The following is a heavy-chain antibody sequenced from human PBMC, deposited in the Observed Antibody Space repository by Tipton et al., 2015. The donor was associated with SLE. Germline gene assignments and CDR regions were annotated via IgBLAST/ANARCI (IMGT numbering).Heavy chain of an antibody. CDR3: ALSMTAATGPFDH. Sequence: TLSLTCTVSGASTSSRSYYWGWVRQPPGKGLEWIGSIYDSGITYYSPPLKSRVTVSADTSNNQFSLEVTSVTAADAAVYFCALSMTAATGPFDHWGQGTHVIVST. CDR1: GASTSSRSYY. D-gene: IGHD6-25*01. J-gene: IGHJ4*02. V-gene: IGHV4-39*07. CDR2: IYDSGIT.